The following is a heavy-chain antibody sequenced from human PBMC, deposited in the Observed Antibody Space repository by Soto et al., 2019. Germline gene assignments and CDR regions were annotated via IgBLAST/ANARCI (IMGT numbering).Heavy chain of an antibody. V-gene: IGHV1-69*01. D-gene: IGHD2-21*02. Sequence: VQSGADGRKSGSSVRVSCTASGGGTLSNDAISWVRQAXGQGLEWLGRISPFFGTTDYSQSFQGRLTMTADASTGTVYMDLRSLKSDDTAVYYCAREVVTETTWGSFDSWGQGTLVTVSS. J-gene: IGHJ4*02. CDR2: ISPFFGTT. CDR1: GGGTLSNDA. CDR3: AREVVTETTWGSFDS.